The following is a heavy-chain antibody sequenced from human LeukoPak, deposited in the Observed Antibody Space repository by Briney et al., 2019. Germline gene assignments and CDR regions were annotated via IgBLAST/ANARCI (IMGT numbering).Heavy chain of an antibody. CDR2: IRYDGNNK. Sequence: GGSLRLSCAASGFTFSTFAMIWVRQPPGKGLEWVTFIRYDGNNKYYADSVKGRFSISRDNSKNTLYLQMNSLRAEDTAVYYCAKASSTHCFDYWGQGTLVTVSS. CDR3: AKASSTHCFDY. D-gene: IGHD2-2*01. J-gene: IGHJ4*02. V-gene: IGHV3-30*02. CDR1: GFTFSTFA.